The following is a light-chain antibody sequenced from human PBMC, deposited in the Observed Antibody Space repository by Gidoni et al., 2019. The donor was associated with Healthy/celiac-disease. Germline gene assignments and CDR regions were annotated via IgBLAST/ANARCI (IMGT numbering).Light chain of an antibody. CDR3: NSRDSSGNHLPVV. Sequence: SELTQDAAVSVASGQTVRITCQGDSLRSYDASWYQQKPGQAPVLVIYGKNNRPSGIPDRFSGSSSGNTASLTITGAQAEDEADYYCNSRDSSGNHLPVVFGGGTKLTVL. CDR2: GKN. V-gene: IGLV3-19*01. J-gene: IGLJ2*01. CDR1: SLRSYD.